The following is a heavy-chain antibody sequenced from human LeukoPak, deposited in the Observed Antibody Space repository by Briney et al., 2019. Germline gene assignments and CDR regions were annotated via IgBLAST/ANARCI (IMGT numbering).Heavy chain of an antibody. CDR3: AREGAAAGALYAFDI. D-gene: IGHD6-13*01. V-gene: IGHV3-53*01. CDR2: IYSGGST. Sequence: GGSLRLSCAASGFTVSSNYMSWVRQAPGKGLEWVSVIYSGGSTYYADPVKGRFTISRDNSKNTLYLQMNSLRAEDTAVYYCAREGAAAGALYAFDIWGQGTMVTVSS. J-gene: IGHJ3*02. CDR1: GFTVSSNY.